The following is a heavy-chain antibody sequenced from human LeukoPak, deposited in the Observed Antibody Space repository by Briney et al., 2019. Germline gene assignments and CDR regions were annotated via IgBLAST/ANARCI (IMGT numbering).Heavy chain of an antibody. CDR2: IYYSGST. CDR3: ARPRDTSTSWLYFDY. V-gene: IGHV4-39*01. CDR1: GGSISSSSYY. J-gene: IGHJ4*02. Sequence: SETLSLTCTVSGGSISSSSYYWGWIRQPPGKGLEWIGSIYYSGSTYYNPSLKSRVTISVDTSKNQFSLKLSSVTAADTAVYYCARPRDTSTSWLYFDYWGQGTLVTVSS. D-gene: IGHD2-2*01.